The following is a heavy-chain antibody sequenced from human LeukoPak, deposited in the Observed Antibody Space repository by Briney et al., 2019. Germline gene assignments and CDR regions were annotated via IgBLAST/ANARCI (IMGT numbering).Heavy chain of an antibody. J-gene: IGHJ4*02. CDR3: ARQWRYSSLAPLDY. CDR1: GYTFTGYY. V-gene: IGHV1-2*02. Sequence: ASVKVSCKASGYTFTGYYMHWVRQAPGQGLEWMGWINPNSVGTNYAQKFQGRVTITRNTSISTAYMELSSLRSEDTAVYYCARQWRYSSLAPLDYWGQGTLVTVSS. D-gene: IGHD6-19*01. CDR2: INPNSVGT.